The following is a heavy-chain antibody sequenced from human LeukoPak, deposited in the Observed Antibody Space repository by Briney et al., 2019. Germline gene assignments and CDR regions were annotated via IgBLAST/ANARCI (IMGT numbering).Heavy chain of an antibody. CDR3: ARDSYYYGSGSYYPFDY. Sequence: SETLSLTCTVSGGFISSYYWSWIRQPPGKGLEWIGYIYYSGSTNYNPSLKSRVTISVDTSKNQFSLKLSSVTAADTAVYYCARDSYYYGSGSYYPFDYWGQGTLVTVSS. J-gene: IGHJ4*02. CDR1: GGFISSYY. V-gene: IGHV4-59*12. D-gene: IGHD3-10*01. CDR2: IYYSGST.